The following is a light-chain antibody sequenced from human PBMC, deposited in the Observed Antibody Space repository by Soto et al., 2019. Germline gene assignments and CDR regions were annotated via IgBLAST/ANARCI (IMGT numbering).Light chain of an antibody. CDR1: QSLSTN. CDR2: GAS. V-gene: IGKV3-15*01. CDR3: QQYYDWPRT. J-gene: IGKJ1*01. Sequence: EIVMTQSPATLSVSPGERATLSCRAGQSLSTNLAWYQQKPGQAPRLLIYGASTRAAGIPARFSGSASGTEFTLTISSLQSEDFAVYYCQQYYDWPRTFGQGTKVEIK.